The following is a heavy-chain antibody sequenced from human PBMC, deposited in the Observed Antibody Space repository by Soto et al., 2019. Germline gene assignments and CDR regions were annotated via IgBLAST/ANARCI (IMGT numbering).Heavy chain of an antibody. Sequence: EVHLLEYGGGLVQPGGSLRLSCVVSGSTFSSDDMSWVRQAPGRGLEWVSGISDSGGSPYYADSVKGRCTISRDNAKNTLYLQMNSLRVEDTALYYCAKDGGWSLAVAGLFDYWGPGTQVTVSS. J-gene: IGHJ4*02. D-gene: IGHD6-19*01. CDR1: GSTFSSDD. CDR3: AKDGGWSLAVAGLFDY. V-gene: IGHV3-23*01. CDR2: ISDSGGSP.